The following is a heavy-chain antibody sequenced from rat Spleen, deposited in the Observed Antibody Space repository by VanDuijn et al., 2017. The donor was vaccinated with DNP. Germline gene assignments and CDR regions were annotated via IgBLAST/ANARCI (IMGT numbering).Heavy chain of an antibody. Sequence: EVHLVESGGGLVQPGRSLKLSCAASGFTFSNYGMAWVRQAPKKGLEWVATITASSGTTYYRDSVKGRFTISPDSAKNTLYLQMDSLRSEDTATYYRTTDNYSAPFDYGGQGVMVTVSS. CDR2: ITASSGTT. D-gene: IGHD1-8*01. CDR1: GFTFSNYG. CDR3: TTDNYSAPFDY. J-gene: IGHJ2*01. V-gene: IGHV5-19*01.